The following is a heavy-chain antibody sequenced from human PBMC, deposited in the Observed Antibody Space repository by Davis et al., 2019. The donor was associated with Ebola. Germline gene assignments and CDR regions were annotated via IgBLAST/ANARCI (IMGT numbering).Heavy chain of an antibody. CDR2: INPSGGST. J-gene: IGHJ6*03. V-gene: IGHV1-46*01. Sequence: ASMKVSCKASGYTFTSYYMHWVRQAPGQGLEWMGIINPSGGSTSYAQKFQGRVTMTRDTSTSTVYMELRSLRSDDTAVYYCARGSSSWYSVSGAYYYYYMDVWGKGTTVTVSS. CDR1: GYTFTSYY. D-gene: IGHD6-13*01. CDR3: ARGSSSWYSVSGAYYYYYMDV.